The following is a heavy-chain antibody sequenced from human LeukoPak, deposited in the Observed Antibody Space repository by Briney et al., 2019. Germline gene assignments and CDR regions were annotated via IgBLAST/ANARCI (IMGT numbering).Heavy chain of an antibody. CDR2: IYYSGST. V-gene: IGHV4-39*07. D-gene: IGHD3-10*01. CDR1: GGSISSSSYY. Sequence: PSETLSLTCTVSGGSISSSSYYWGWIRQPPGKGLEWIGSIYYSGSTYYNPSLKSRVTISVDTSKNQFSLKLSSVTAADTAVYYCASWGSGNPLYWYFDLWGRGTLVTVSS. J-gene: IGHJ2*01. CDR3: ASWGSGNPLYWYFDL.